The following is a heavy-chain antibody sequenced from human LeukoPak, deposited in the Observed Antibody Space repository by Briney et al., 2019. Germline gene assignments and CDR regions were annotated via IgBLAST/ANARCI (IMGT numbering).Heavy chain of an antibody. J-gene: IGHJ4*02. D-gene: IGHD3-22*01. CDR1: GGSISSGGYY. Sequence: PSQTLSLTCTVSGGSISSGGYYWSWIRQHPGKGLEWIGYIYYSGSTYYNPSLKSRVTMSVDTSKNQFSLKLSSVTAADTAVYFCAGDYDSSGYCFDYWGQGTLVTVSS. CDR3: AGDYDSSGYCFDY. V-gene: IGHV4-31*03. CDR2: IYYSGST.